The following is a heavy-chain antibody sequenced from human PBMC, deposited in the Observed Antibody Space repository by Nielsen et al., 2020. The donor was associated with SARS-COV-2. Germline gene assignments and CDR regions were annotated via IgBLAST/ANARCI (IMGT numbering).Heavy chain of an antibody. J-gene: IGHJ4*02. D-gene: IGHD5-24*01. CDR1: GFTFSSYW. CDR2: IKQDGSEK. Sequence: GGSLRLSCAASGFTFSSYWMSWVRQAPGKGLEWVANIKQDGSEKYYVDSVKGRFTISRDNVKNSLYLQMNSLRAEDTAVYYCARDPSYKPFDYWGQGTLVTVSS. V-gene: IGHV3-7*03. CDR3: ARDPSYKPFDY.